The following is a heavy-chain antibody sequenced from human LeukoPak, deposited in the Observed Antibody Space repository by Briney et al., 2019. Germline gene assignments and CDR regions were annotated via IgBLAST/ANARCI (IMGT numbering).Heavy chain of an antibody. J-gene: IGHJ4*02. CDR2: INQDGSEK. V-gene: IGHV3-7*01. CDR1: GFTFSDYW. D-gene: IGHD2-2*01. CDR3: ARDRAMDDY. Sequence: GGSLRLSCAASGFTFSDYWMNWVRQAPGKGLEWVANINQDGSEKNYVDSVKGRFTISRDDAKNSLYLQMNSLRAEDTAVYYCARDRAMDDYWGQGTLVTVSS.